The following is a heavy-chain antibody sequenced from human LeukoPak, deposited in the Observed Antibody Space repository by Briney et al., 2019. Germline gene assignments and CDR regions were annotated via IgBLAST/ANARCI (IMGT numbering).Heavy chain of an antibody. D-gene: IGHD3-22*01. J-gene: IGHJ4*02. CDR1: GFAFRNNA. CDR2: ISDSGGST. CDR3: ASSYGGSAYYPFDY. Sequence: PGGSLRLSCVASGFAFRNNAMSWVRQAPGKGLEWVSLISDSGGSTNYADSVKGRFTISRDNSKNTLYLQMNTLRAEDTAIYYCASSYGGSAYYPFDYWGQGTLVTVFS. V-gene: IGHV3-23*01.